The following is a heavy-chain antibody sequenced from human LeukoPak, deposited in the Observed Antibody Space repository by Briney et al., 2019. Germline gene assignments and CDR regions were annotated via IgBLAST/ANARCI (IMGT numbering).Heavy chain of an antibody. CDR1: GFTFRSYS. CDR3: ARGVTATRYFYYGLDV. V-gene: IGHV3-21*01. D-gene: IGHD2-21*02. CDR2: TDVGGDGYK. Sequence: GGSLRLSCAASGFTFRSYSMNWVRQAPGKGLEWISSTDVGGDGYKYYADSVKGRFTISRDNAKNSPYLQMNSLRVEDTAVYYCARGVTATRYFYYGLDVWGLGTTVTVSS. J-gene: IGHJ6*02.